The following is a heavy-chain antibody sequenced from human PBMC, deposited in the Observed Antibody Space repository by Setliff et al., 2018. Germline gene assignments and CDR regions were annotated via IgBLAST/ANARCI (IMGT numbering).Heavy chain of an antibody. CDR3: ARSWAGYSYFHMDV. CDR2: ISAYNGNT. Sequence: ASVKVSCKASGYRFSNYGISWVRQAPGQGLEWVGWISAYNGNTKSSPKVQGRVTLTADTSTNTAYMELRSLKSDDTAIYYCARSWAGYSYFHMDVWGKGTTVTVSS. D-gene: IGHD3-16*01. CDR1: GYRFSNYG. V-gene: IGHV1-18*01. J-gene: IGHJ6*03.